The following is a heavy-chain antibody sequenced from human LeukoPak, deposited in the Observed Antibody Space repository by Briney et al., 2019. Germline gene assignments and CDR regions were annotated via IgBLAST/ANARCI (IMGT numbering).Heavy chain of an antibody. CDR1: GYTFTGYY. V-gene: IGHV1-8*02. D-gene: IGHD4-17*01. Sequence: ASVKVSCKASGYTFTGYYMHWVRQATGQGLEWMGWMNPNSGNAGYAQKFQGRVTMTGNTSISTAYMELSSLRSEDTAVYYCARVYGWGYGEDYWGQGTLVTVSS. CDR2: MNPNSGNA. CDR3: ARVYGWGYGEDY. J-gene: IGHJ4*02.